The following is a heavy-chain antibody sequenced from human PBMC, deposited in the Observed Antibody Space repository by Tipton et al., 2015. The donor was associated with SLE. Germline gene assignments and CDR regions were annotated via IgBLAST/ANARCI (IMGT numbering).Heavy chain of an antibody. J-gene: IGHJ4*02. CDR2: VNQYGNEI. CDR1: GFIFNTFW. V-gene: IGHV3-7*01. Sequence: GSLRLSCEASGFIFNTFWMTWVRQIPGKGLDWVATVNQYGNEIYYVDSVKGRFTISRDNAKKSLFLQMHSLRVEDTAVYYCVRGGKGLDSWGQGILVTVSS. D-gene: IGHD4-23*01. CDR3: VRGGKGLDS.